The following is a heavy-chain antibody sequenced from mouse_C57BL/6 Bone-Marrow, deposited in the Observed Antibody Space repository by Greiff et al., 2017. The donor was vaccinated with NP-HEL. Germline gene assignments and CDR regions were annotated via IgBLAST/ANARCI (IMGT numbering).Heavy chain of an antibody. D-gene: IGHD2-4*01. CDR2: IYPRDGST. Sequence: VQLQQSDAELVKPGASVKISCKVSGYTFTDHTIHWMKQRPEQGLEWIGYIYPRDGSTKYNEKFKGKATLTADKSSSTAYMQLNSLTSEDSAVYFCARKGGYDYDGYYFDYWGQGTTLTVSS. V-gene: IGHV1-78*01. CDR1: GYTFTDHT. J-gene: IGHJ2*01. CDR3: ARKGGYDYDGYYFDY.